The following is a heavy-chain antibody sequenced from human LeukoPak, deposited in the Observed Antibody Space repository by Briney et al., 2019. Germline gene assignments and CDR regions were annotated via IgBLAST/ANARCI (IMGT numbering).Heavy chain of an antibody. Sequence: GGSLRLSCAASGFTFSSYWMGWVCQAPGKGLEWVANIKTEGYDKYYVDSLKGRFTISRDNANNSLYLQMDSLRAEDTAVYYCARALYNHGWFPDYFDYWGQGTLVTVSS. CDR3: ARALYNHGWFPDYFDY. D-gene: IGHD6-19*01. V-gene: IGHV3-7*01. J-gene: IGHJ4*02. CDR1: GFTFSSYW. CDR2: IKTEGYDK.